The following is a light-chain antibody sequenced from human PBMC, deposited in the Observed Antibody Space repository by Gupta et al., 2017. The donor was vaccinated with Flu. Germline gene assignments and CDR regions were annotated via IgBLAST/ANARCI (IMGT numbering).Light chain of an antibody. CDR3: QQCGNWPWT. J-gene: IGKJ1*01. CDR2: DAS. V-gene: IGKV3-11*01. Sequence: EVVFTQSPATLSLSPGERATLSCRASQSVSSYLAWYQEKPGQAPRLLIYDASNRATGLPARFSGSGSGTDFTLTISIRDPEDFAVYYCQQCGNWPWTFGQGTXVEI. CDR1: QSVSSY.